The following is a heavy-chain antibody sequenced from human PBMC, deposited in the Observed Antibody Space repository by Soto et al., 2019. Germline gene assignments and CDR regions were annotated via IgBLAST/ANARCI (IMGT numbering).Heavy chain of an antibody. D-gene: IGHD3-22*01. CDR1: GGSIGSYY. V-gene: IGHV4-59*01. J-gene: IGHJ3*02. CDR2: IYHSGST. CDR3: ARDTYYYDSSDYYDDAFDI. Sequence: QVQLQESGPGLVKPSETLSLTCSVSGGSIGSYYWSWVRQPPGKGLEWIGHIYHSGSTNYNPSLKSRVTXSXDXXKIQFSLRLTSVTAADTAVYYCARDTYYYDSSDYYDDAFDIWGQGTMVTVSS.